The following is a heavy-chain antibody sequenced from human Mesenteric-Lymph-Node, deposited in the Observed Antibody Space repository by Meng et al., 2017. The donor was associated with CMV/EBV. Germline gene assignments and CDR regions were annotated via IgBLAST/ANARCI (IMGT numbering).Heavy chain of an antibody. J-gene: IGHJ6*02. CDR3: ARAPGLFYYYYYGMDV. CDR1: GGSISSYY. Sequence: GSLRLSCTVSGGSISSYYWSWIRQPPGKGLEWIGYIYYSGSTNYNPSLKSRVTISVDTSKNQFSLKLSSVTAADTAVYYCARAPGLFYYYYYGMDVWGQETTVTVSS. D-gene: IGHD3/OR15-3a*01. V-gene: IGHV4-59*12. CDR2: IYYSGST.